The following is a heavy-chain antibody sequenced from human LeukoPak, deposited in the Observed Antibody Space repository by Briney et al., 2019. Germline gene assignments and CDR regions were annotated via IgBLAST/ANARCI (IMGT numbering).Heavy chain of an antibody. CDR3: AKDQSMGDYPPIFDY. D-gene: IGHD1-26*01. V-gene: IGHV3-23*01. Sequence: GGSLRLSCEASGFSFPYGMSWVRQAPGKGLEWVSGITNSGENTYYADSVKGRFTISRDNSKNSLYLQMNSLRAEDTALYYCAKDQSMGDYPPIFDYWGQGTLVTVSS. CDR1: GFSFPYG. J-gene: IGHJ4*02. CDR2: ITNSGENT.